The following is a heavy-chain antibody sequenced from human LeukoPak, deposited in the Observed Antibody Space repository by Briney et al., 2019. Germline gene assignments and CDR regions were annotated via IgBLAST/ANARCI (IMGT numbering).Heavy chain of an antibody. Sequence: GGSLRLSCAASGFTFSSYAMSWVRQAPGKGLEWASAISGSGGSTYYADSVKGRFTISRDNSKNTLYLQMNSLRAEDTAVYYCAKPMTVAGTPDYGYWGQGTLVTVSS. D-gene: IGHD6-19*01. CDR3: AKPMTVAGTPDYGY. CDR2: ISGSGGST. J-gene: IGHJ4*02. CDR1: GFTFSSYA. V-gene: IGHV3-23*01.